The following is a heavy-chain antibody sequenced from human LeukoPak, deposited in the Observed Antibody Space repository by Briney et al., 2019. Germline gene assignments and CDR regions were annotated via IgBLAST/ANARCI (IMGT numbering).Heavy chain of an antibody. Sequence: ASVKVSCKASGYTFTGYHMHWVRQAPGQGLEWMERINPNSGDTNYAQKFQGRVTMTRDTSITTAYMELSRLRSDDTAMYYCARTSSSWVYYYGMDVWGQGTTVTVSS. D-gene: IGHD6-13*01. CDR1: GYTFTGYH. CDR3: ARTSSSWVYYYGMDV. J-gene: IGHJ6*02. V-gene: IGHV1-2*06. CDR2: INPNSGDT.